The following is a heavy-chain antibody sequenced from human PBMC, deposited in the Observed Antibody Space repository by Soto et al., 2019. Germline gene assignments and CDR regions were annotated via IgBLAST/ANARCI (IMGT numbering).Heavy chain of an antibody. J-gene: IGHJ6*02. CDR2: IYYSGST. CDR1: GGSISSSSYY. Sequence: SETLSLTCTVSGGSISSSSYYWGWIRQAPGKGLEWIGSIYYSGSTYYNPSLESRVTISVDTSKNQFSLKLSSVTAADTAVYYCASSGITMVRGVNYYYGMDVWGQGTTVT. CDR3: ASSGITMVRGVNYYYGMDV. V-gene: IGHV4-39*01. D-gene: IGHD3-10*01.